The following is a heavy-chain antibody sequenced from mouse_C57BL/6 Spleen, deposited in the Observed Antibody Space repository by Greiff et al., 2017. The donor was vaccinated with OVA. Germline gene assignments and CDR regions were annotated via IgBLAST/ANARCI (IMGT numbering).Heavy chain of an antibody. CDR3: ARESNPYAMDY. J-gene: IGHJ4*01. CDR1: GYTFTSYW. V-gene: IGHV1-55*01. Sequence: VQLQQPGAELVKPGASVKMSCKASGYTFTSYWITWVKQRPGQGLEWIGDIYPGSGSTNYNEKFKSKATLTVDTSSSTAYMQLSSLTSADSAVYDCARESNPYAMDYWGQGTSVTVSS. CDR2: IYPGSGST. D-gene: IGHD2-5*01.